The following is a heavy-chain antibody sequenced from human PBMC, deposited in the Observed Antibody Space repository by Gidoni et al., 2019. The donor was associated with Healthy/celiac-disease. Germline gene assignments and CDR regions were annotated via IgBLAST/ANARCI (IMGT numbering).Heavy chain of an antibody. CDR2: IYWNDDK. Sequence: QITLKESGPTLVKPTQTITLTCTFSGFSLSTSGVGVGWIRQPPGKALEWLALIYWNDDKRYRPSLKSRLTITKDTSKNQVVLTMTNMDPVDTATYYCAHRRSSSVSPFSPLFDIWGQGTMVTVSS. CDR3: AHRRSSSVSPFSPLFDI. CDR1: GFSLSTSGVG. D-gene: IGHD2-8*01. V-gene: IGHV2-5*01. J-gene: IGHJ3*02.